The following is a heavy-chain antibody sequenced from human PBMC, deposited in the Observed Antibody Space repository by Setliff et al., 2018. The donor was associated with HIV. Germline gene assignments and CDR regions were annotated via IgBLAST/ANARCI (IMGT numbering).Heavy chain of an antibody. CDR1: GGTFSSYA. CDR2: IIPILGVA. J-gene: IGHJ5*02. D-gene: IGHD3-3*01. V-gene: IGHV1-69*10. CDR3: ARDTPHDYTFWSGSTRFDP. Sequence: GASVKVSCKPSGGTFSSYAITWVRQAPEQGLEWMGGIIPILGVANYAQKFQGRVTVTADKSTTTAYMELSSLRSEDTAVYYCARDTPHDYTFWSGSTRFDPWGQGTLVTVSS.